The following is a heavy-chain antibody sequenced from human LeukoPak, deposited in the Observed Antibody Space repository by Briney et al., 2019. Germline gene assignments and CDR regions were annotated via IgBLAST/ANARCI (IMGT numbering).Heavy chain of an antibody. Sequence: SETLSLTCTVSGYSISSGYYWGWIRQPPGQGLEWIGSIYHSGSTYYNPSLKSRVTISVDTSKNQFSLKLSSVTAADTAVYYCARGYYGSGGPNWFDPWGQGTLVTVSS. CDR2: IYHSGST. CDR3: ARGYYGSGGPNWFDP. CDR1: GYSISSGYY. J-gene: IGHJ5*02. D-gene: IGHD3-10*01. V-gene: IGHV4-38-2*02.